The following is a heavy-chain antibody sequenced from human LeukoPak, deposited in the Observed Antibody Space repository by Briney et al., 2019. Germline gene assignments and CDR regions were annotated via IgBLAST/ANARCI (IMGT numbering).Heavy chain of an antibody. CDR3: ARATSGPYGMDV. J-gene: IGHJ6*02. D-gene: IGHD4-11*01. CDR1: GLTFSSYA. Sequence: GGSLRLSCAASGLTFSSYAMHWVRQAPGKGLEWVAVISYDGSNKYYADSVKGRFTISRDNSKNTLYLQMNSLRAEDTAVYYCARATSGPYGMDVWGQGTTVTVSS. CDR2: ISYDGSNK. V-gene: IGHV3-30-3*01.